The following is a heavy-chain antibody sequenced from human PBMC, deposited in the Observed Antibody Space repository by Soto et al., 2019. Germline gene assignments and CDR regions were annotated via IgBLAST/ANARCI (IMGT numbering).Heavy chain of an antibody. D-gene: IGHD3-3*01. J-gene: IGHJ4*02. Sequence: GASVKVSCKASGYTFTSYYMHWVRQAPGQGLEWMGIINPSGGSTSYAQKFQGRVTMTRDTSTSTVYMELSSLRSEDTAVYYCARVARITIFGVVEDFYYWGQGTLVTVAS. CDR3: ARVARITIFGVVEDFYY. V-gene: IGHV1-46*03. CDR1: GYTFTSYY. CDR2: INPSGGST.